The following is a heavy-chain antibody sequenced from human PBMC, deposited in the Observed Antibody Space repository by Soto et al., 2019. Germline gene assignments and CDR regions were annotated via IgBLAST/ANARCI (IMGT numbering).Heavy chain of an antibody. CDR3: ARDFRSSCTGNSCIYFDY. Sequence: ASVKVSCKASGYTFTSYGFRWVRQAPGQGLEWVGWISAKSGDTNSAKTLQGRVTLTTDTSTGTAYMDLRSLRSDDTAVYYCARDFRSSCTGNSCIYFDYWGQGTQVTVSS. CDR1: GYTFTSYG. CDR2: ISAKSGDT. V-gene: IGHV1-18*01. J-gene: IGHJ4*02. D-gene: IGHD2-2*01.